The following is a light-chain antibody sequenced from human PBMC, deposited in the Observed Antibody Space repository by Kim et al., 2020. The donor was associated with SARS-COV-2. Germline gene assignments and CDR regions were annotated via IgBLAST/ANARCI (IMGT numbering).Light chain of an antibody. CDR3: SSYTSSSTLVV. V-gene: IGLV2-14*03. CDR1: SSDVGGYNY. J-gene: IGLJ2*01. Sequence: SNTISCTGTSSDVGGYNYVSWYQQHLGKAPKLLIYDVSNRPSGVSNRFAGSKSGNTASLTSSGLQAEDEADYYCSSYTSSSTLVVFGGGTQLTVL. CDR2: DVS.